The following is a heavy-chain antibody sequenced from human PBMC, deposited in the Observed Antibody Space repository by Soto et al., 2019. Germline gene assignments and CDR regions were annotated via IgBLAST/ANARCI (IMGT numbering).Heavy chain of an antibody. J-gene: IGHJ6*03. Sequence: EVQLVESGGGLVQPGRPLRLSCVASGFTFYNIGMHWVRQAPGRGLEWVSGITWSSDSMGYADSVKGRFTISRDNAKNSLYLQMNSLRPEDTALYYCAKEDSGFSGYMDVWGKGTTVTVSS. D-gene: IGHD3-10*01. CDR2: ITWSSDSM. CDR1: GFTFYNIG. CDR3: AKEDSGFSGYMDV. V-gene: IGHV3-9*01.